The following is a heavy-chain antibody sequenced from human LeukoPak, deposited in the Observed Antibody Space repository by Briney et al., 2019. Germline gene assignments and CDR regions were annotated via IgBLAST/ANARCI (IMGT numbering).Heavy chain of an antibody. V-gene: IGHV4-59*01. Sequence: SETLSLTCTVSGGSISSYYWSWIRQPPGKGLEWIGYIDYSGSTNYNPSLKSRVTISLDTSKRQFSLRLNSVTAADTAVYYCARQYCSGGNCYPFDAFDVWGQGTMVTASS. D-gene: IGHD2-15*01. CDR3: ARQYCSGGNCYPFDAFDV. J-gene: IGHJ3*01. CDR2: IDYSGST. CDR1: GGSISSYY.